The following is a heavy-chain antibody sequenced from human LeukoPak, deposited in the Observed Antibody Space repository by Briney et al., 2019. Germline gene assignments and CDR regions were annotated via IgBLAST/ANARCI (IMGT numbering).Heavy chain of an antibody. D-gene: IGHD3-10*01. Sequence: ASVKVSCNASGYTFTGYYMHWVRQAPGQGLEWMGWINPNSGGTNYAQKFQGRVTMTRGTSISTAYMELSRLRSDDTAVYYCARFHGSGADGMDVWGQGTTVTVSS. J-gene: IGHJ6*02. CDR3: ARFHGSGADGMDV. CDR2: INPNSGGT. V-gene: IGHV1-2*02. CDR1: GYTFTGYY.